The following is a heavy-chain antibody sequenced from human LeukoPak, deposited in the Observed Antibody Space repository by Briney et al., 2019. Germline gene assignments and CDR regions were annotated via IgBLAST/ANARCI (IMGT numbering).Heavy chain of an antibody. CDR3: ARAPIPPWYSSGWYFDY. CDR2: TYYRSKWYN. J-gene: IGHJ4*02. V-gene: IGHV6-1*01. Sequence: SQTLSLTCAISGDSVSSNSAAWNWIRQSPSRGLEWLGRTYYRSKWYNDYAVSVKSRITINPDTSKNQFSLQLNSVAPEDTAVYYCARAPIPPWYSSGWYFDYWGQGTLVTVSS. CDR1: GDSVSSNSAA. D-gene: IGHD6-19*01.